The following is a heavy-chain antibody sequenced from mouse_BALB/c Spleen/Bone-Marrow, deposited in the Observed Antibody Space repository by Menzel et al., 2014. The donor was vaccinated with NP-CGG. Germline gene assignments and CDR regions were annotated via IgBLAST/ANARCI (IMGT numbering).Heavy chain of an antibody. V-gene: IGHV1-7*01. CDR3: ARSGDYGQFDY. CDR2: INPSTGYT. J-gene: IGHJ2*01. D-gene: IGHD2-4*01. CDR1: GYTFTSYW. Sequence: QVQLKESGTELAKPGASVKMSCKASGYTFTSYWMHWVKQRPGQGLEWIGYINPSTGYTEFYQNFKDKATLTADKSSSTAYMQLSSLTSEDSAVYYCARSGDYGQFDYWGQGTTLTGSS.